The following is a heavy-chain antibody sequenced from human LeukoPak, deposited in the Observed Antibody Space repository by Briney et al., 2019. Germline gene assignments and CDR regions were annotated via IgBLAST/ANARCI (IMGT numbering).Heavy chain of an antibody. CDR1: GFTFSSYA. Sequence: GGSLRLSCAASGFTFSSYAMHWVRQAPGKGLEWVAVISYDGSNKYYADSVKGRFTISRDNAKNSLYLQMNSLRAEDTAVYYCARDTPLDFDYWGQGTLVTVSS. V-gene: IGHV3-30-3*01. CDR2: ISYDGSNK. CDR3: ARDTPLDFDY. J-gene: IGHJ4*02.